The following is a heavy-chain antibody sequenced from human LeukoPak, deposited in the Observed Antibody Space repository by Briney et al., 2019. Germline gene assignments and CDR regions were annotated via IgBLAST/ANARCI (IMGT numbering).Heavy chain of an antibody. J-gene: IGHJ4*02. CDR2: IKEDGSQK. Sequence: GGSLRLSCAASGFTFSSFWMTWVRQAPGKGLEWVANIKEDGSQKYYVDSVKGRFTISRDNAKNSLFLQTNSLRVDDTAVYYCARDSGWFRFDYWGQGALVTVSS. CDR3: ARDSGWFRFDY. V-gene: IGHV3-7*03. D-gene: IGHD6-19*01. CDR1: GFTFSSFW.